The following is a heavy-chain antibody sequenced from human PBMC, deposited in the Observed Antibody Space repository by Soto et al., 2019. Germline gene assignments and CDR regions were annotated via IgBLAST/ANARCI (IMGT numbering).Heavy chain of an antibody. Sequence: KPSETLSLTCAVSGGSISSSNWWSWVRQPPGKGLEWIGEIYHSGSTNYNPSLKSRVTISVDKSKNQFSLKLSSVTAADTAVYYCARDMSSGWYGYYYYGMDVWGQGTTVTVSS. V-gene: IGHV4-4*02. CDR3: ARDMSSGWYGYYYYGMDV. D-gene: IGHD6-19*01. J-gene: IGHJ6*02. CDR2: IYHSGST. CDR1: GGSISSSNW.